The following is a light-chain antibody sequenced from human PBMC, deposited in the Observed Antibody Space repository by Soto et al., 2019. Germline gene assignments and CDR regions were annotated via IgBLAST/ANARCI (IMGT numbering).Light chain of an antibody. J-gene: IGLJ2*01. CDR2: EVS. CDR1: SSDVGGYNY. CDR3: SSYAGGNNLV. Sequence: QSVLTQPPSASGSPGQSVTISCTGTSSDVGGYNYVSWYQHHPGKAPKLMISEVSERPSGVPDRFSGSKSGNTASLTVSGLQTEDEADYYCSSYAGGNNLVFGGGTKVTVL. V-gene: IGLV2-8*01.